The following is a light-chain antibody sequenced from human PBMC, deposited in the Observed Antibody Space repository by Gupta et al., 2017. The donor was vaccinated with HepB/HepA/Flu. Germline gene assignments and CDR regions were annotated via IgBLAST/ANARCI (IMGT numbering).Light chain of an antibody. CDR1: QSVSSN. CDR2: GAS. Sequence: AIRAVSPGERATLSCRASQSVSSNLAWYQQKPGQAPRLLIYGASTRATGIPARFSGSGSGTEFTLTISRLQSEDFAVYYCQQYNNWPLTFGVGTKAEIK. V-gene: IGKV3-15*01. J-gene: IGKJ4*01. CDR3: QQYNNWPLT.